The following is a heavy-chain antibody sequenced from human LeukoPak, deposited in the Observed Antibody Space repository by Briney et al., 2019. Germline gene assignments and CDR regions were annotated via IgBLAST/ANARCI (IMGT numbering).Heavy chain of an antibody. CDR3: ARSVILTGYYWFDP. Sequence: SETLSLTCTVSGGSICSYYWSWIRQPPGKGLEWIGYIYYSGSTNYNPSLKSRVTMSLDTSKNQFSLKLSSVTAADTAVYYCARSVILTGYYWFDPWGQGTLVTVSS. V-gene: IGHV4-59*08. D-gene: IGHD3-9*01. CDR1: GGSICSYY. J-gene: IGHJ5*02. CDR2: IYYSGST.